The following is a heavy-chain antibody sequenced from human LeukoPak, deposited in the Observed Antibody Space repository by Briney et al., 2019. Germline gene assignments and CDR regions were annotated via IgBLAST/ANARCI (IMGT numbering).Heavy chain of an antibody. Sequence: SLKLSSTASVGTFTIYAISWGRHAPGQGLEWMGGIIPIFGTANYTQKFQGRVTITADKSTTRAYMERSMLRPANPAVYYCARDFGDSSGWYEFAYWGQGTLVTVSS. CDR2: IIPIFGTA. V-gene: IGHV1-69*06. CDR3: ARDFGDSSGWYEFAY. D-gene: IGHD6-19*01. CDR1: VGTFTIYA. J-gene: IGHJ4*02.